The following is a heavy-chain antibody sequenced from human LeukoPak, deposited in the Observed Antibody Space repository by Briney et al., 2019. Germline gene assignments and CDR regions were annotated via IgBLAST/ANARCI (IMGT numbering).Heavy chain of an antibody. CDR3: ARHSQWLVPFDY. V-gene: IGHV4-39*01. D-gene: IGHD6-19*01. CDR2: IYYSGST. Sequence: WVRQAPGKGLEWVGSIYYSGSTYYNPSLKSRVTISVDTSKNQFSLKLSSVTAADTAVYYCARHSQWLVPFDYWGQGTLVTVSS. J-gene: IGHJ4*02.